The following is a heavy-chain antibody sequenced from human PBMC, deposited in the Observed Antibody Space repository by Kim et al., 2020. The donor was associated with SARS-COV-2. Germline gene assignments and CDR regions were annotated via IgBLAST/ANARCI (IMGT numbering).Heavy chain of an antibody. CDR1: GFSVSDNY. V-gene: IGHV3-53*01. D-gene: IGHD5-18*01. CDR3: ARGGALGYSESYGMDV. CDR2: IYSGGST. Sequence: GSLRLSCAASGFSVSDNYMSWVRQAPGKGLEWVSIIYSGGSTYYTDSVKGRFTISRDDSKNTLYLQMSNLSADDTAVYYCARGGALGYSESYGMDVWGQGTTVTVSS. J-gene: IGHJ6*02.